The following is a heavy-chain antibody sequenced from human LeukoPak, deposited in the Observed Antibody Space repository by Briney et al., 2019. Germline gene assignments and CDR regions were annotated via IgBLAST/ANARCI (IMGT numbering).Heavy chain of an antibody. V-gene: IGHV3-48*03. J-gene: IGHJ4*02. CDR2: ISSSGSTI. CDR1: GFTFSSYE. Sequence: PGGSLRLSCAASGFTFSSYEMNWVRQAPGKGLEWVSYISSSGSTIYYADSVKGRFTISRDNAKNSLYLQMNSLRAEDTAVYYCASGYSSGWYLQANLNYWGQGTLVTVSS. D-gene: IGHD6-19*01. CDR3: ASGYSSGWYLQANLNY.